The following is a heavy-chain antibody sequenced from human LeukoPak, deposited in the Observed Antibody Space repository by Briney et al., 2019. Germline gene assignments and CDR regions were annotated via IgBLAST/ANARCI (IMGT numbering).Heavy chain of an antibody. CDR3: ARDPLYDSSGFYYYYGMGV. V-gene: IGHV1-18*04. CDR1: GYTFTSYG. CDR2: ISAYNGKT. J-gene: IGHJ6*02. D-gene: IGHD3-22*01. Sequence: ASVKVSCTASGYTFTSYGISWVRQAPGQGLEWMGWISAYNGKTNYAQKLQDRVTMTTDTSTSTAYMELRSLRSDDTAVYYCARDPLYDSSGFYYYYGMGVWGQGTTVTVSS.